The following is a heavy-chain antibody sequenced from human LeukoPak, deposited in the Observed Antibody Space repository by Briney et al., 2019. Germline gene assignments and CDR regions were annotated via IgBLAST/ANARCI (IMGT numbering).Heavy chain of an antibody. CDR2: IWYDGSNK. D-gene: IGHD3-10*01. V-gene: IGHV3-33*01. CDR1: GFTFSSYG. Sequence: GGSLRLSCAASGFTFSSYGMHWVRQAPGKGLEWVAVIWYDGSNKYYADSVKGRFTISRDNSKNTLYLQMNSLRAEDTAVYYCARGRRGYYGSGSYYNLVWFDPWGQGTLVTVSS. CDR3: ARGRRGYYGSGSYYNLVWFDP. J-gene: IGHJ5*02.